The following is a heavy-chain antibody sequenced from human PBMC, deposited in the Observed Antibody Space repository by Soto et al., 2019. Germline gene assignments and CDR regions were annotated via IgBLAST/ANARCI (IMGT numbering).Heavy chain of an antibody. J-gene: IGHJ4*02. CDR3: ASTRSLFDY. Sequence: EVQLVESGGGLVKPGGSLRLSCAASGFTFSSYSMNWVRQAPGKGLEWVSSISSSSSYIYYADSVKGRFTISRDNAKNSLYLQMNSLRAEDTAVYYCASTRSLFDYWGKGTLVTVSS. CDR1: GFTFSSYS. CDR2: ISSSSSYI. V-gene: IGHV3-21*01.